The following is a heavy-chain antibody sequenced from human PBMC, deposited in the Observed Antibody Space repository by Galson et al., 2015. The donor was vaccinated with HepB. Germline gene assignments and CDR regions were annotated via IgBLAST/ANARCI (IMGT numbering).Heavy chain of an antibody. J-gene: IGHJ6*02. CDR3: ARGSLLHYYYGMDV. V-gene: IGHV3-30*04. Sequence: SLRLSCAASGFTFSSYAMHWVRQAPGKGLEWVAVISYDGSNKYYADSVKGRFTISRDNSKNTLYLQMNSLRAEDTAVYYCARGSLLHYYYGMDVWGQGTTVTVSS. D-gene: IGHD6-13*01. CDR2: ISYDGSNK. CDR1: GFTFSSYA.